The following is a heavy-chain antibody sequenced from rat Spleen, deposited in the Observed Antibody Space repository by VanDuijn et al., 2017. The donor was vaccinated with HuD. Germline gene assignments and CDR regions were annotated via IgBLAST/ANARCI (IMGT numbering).Heavy chain of an antibody. CDR2: INKDSSTK. CDR1: GFNFNDYW. V-gene: IGHV4-2*01. J-gene: IGHJ3*01. Sequence: EVKLVESGGGLVQPGRSLKLSCAASGFNFNDYWMGWVRQAPGKGLEWIGEINKDSSTKNYTPSLKDKFTISRDNAQNTLYLQMSKLGSEDTAIYYCARADSYRFAYWGQGTLVTVS. D-gene: IGHD1-1*01. CDR3: ARADSYRFAY.